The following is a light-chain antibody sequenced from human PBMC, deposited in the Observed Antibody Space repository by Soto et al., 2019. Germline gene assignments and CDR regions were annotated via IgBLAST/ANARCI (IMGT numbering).Light chain of an antibody. J-gene: IGLJ3*02. Sequence: QSALTQPASVSGSPGQSITMSCTGTSSDDASYNFVSWFQLHPGKAPKLMIYEVTNRPSGVSYRFSGSKSGNTASLTISGLQPEDEADYYCSSFTTTNTWVFGTGTKLTVL. CDR3: SSFTTTNTWV. V-gene: IGLV2-14*01. CDR2: EVT. CDR1: SSDDASYNF.